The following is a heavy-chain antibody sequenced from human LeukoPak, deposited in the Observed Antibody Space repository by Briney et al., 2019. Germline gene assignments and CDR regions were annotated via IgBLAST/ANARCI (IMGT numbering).Heavy chain of an antibody. CDR2: INSDGSTR. CDR1: VFTYSNSW. D-gene: IGHD1-26*01. V-gene: IGHV3-74*01. Sequence: GGSLRLSCAASVFTYSNSWMHWVRQAPGKGLVWVSRINSDGSTRDYADSVRGRFTISRDNAKNTVYLQMNSLRAEDTAVYYCAAMAWGWGQGTLVTVSS. J-gene: IGHJ4*02. CDR3: AAMAWG.